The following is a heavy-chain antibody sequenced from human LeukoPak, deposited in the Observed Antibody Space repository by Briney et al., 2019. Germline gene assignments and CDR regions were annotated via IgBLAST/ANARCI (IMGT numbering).Heavy chain of an antibody. CDR1: GFTFSSHW. Sequence: GGSLRLSCAASGFTFSSHWMSWVRQAPGKGLEWVANIKEDGSRKYYVDSVKGRFTISRDNSKNSLYLQMNSLRAEDTAVYYCARDRGLYWGSYGMDVWGQGTTVTVSS. CDR3: ARDRGLYWGSYGMDV. J-gene: IGHJ6*02. D-gene: IGHD7-27*01. CDR2: IKEDGSRK. V-gene: IGHV3-7*01.